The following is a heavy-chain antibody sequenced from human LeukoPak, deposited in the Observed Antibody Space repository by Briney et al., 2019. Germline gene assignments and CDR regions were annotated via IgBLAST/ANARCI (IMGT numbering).Heavy chain of an antibody. D-gene: IGHD3-10*01. J-gene: IGHJ4*02. CDR3: ARDLRKGTYFDY. CDR1: GFTFSTYG. V-gene: IGHV3-33*01. CDR2: IWYDGSNT. Sequence: QPGGSLRLSCAASGFTFSTYGMHWVRQAPGEGLEWVAVIWYDGSNTYYADSVKGRFTISRDNSKNTLYLQMNSLRAEDTAVYYCARDLRKGTYFDYWGQGTLVTVSS.